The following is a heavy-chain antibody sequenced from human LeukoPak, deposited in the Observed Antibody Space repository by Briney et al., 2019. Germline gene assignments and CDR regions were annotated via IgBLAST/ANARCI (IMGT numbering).Heavy chain of an antibody. V-gene: IGHV7-4-1*02. J-gene: IGHJ6*03. D-gene: IGHD4-23*01. CDR1: GYTFTSYA. CDR2: INTNTGNP. Sequence: GASVKVSCKASGYTFTSYAMNWVRQAPGQGLEWMGWINTNTGNPTYAQGFTGRFVFSLDTSVSTAYLQISSLKAEDTAVYYCAVSRWYPQLAGSYYYYMDVWGKGTTVTVSS. CDR3: AVSRWYPQLAGSYYYYMDV.